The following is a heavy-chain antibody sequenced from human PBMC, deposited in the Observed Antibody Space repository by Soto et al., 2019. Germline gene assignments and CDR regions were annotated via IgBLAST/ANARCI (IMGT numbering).Heavy chain of an antibody. J-gene: IGHJ6*02. D-gene: IGHD3-10*01. CDR3: ATVGEERSGRHGYYSGMDV. CDR2: FDPEDGET. CDR1: GYTLTELS. Sequence: GASVKVSCKVSGYTLTELSMHWVRQAPGKGLEWMGGFDPEDGETIYAQKFQGRVTMTEDTSTDTAYMELSSLRSEDTAVYYCATVGEERSGRHGYYSGMDVWGQGTTVTVSS. V-gene: IGHV1-24*01.